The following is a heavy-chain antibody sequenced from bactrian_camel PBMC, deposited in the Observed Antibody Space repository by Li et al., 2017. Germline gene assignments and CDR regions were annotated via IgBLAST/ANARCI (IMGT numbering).Heavy chain of an antibody. D-gene: IGHD6*01. CDR3: AAVRYGGTWYPLCRARSADFGY. V-gene: IGHV3S6*01. CDR1: GSIYGDAC. J-gene: IGHJ6*01. CDR2: IAYDGWVS. Sequence: HVQLVESGGGSVQAGGSLRLSCGASGSIYGDACVGWLRQAPGKDLEWLAQIAYDGWVSRYNDPAKGRFTISRDNAKNTLYLQMNSLKPEDTAMYYCAAVRYGGTWYPLCRARSADFGYWGQGTQVTVS.